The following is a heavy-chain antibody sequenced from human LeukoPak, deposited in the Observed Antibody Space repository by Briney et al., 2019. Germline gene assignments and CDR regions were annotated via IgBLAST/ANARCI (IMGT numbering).Heavy chain of an antibody. J-gene: IGHJ4*02. CDR1: GFTFSTYG. CDR2: ISYDGSNK. Sequence: GGSLRLSCAASGFTFSTYGLHWVRQAPGKGLEWVSFISYDGSNKYYADSVKGRFTISRDNAKNTLFLQMNSLTSDATAVYFCARAADTSGYYPAYWGQGTLVPVSA. V-gene: IGHV3-30*03. CDR3: ARAADTSGYYPAY. D-gene: IGHD3-22*01.